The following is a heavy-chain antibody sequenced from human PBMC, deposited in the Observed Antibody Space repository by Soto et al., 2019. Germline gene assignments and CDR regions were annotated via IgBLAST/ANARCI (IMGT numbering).Heavy chain of an antibody. Sequence: QVQLVESGGGVVQPGRSLRLSCAASGFTFSSYGMHWVRQAPGKGLEWVAVISYDGSNKYYADSVKGRFTISRDNSKNTLYLQMNSLRAEDTAVYYCAYGSGSYYTFDYWGQGTLVTVSS. J-gene: IGHJ4*02. CDR1: GFTFSSYG. V-gene: IGHV3-30*03. CDR2: ISYDGSNK. CDR3: AYGSGSYYTFDY. D-gene: IGHD3-10*01.